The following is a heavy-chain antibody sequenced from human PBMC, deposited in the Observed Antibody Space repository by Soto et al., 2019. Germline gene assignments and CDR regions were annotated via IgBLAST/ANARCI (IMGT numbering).Heavy chain of an antibody. CDR3: ARLPSAGLETDY. CDR2: IWYDGSNK. V-gene: IGHV3-33*01. Sequence: QVDLVESGGGVVQPGRSLRLSCAASGFTFSSYGMHWVRQAPGKGLEWVAIIWYDGSNKFYAESVRGRFTISRDNSKNTLSLQMNSLKVEDTAVYYCARLPSAGLETDYWGQGNLVTVSS. CDR1: GFTFSSYG. J-gene: IGHJ4*02. D-gene: IGHD6-13*01.